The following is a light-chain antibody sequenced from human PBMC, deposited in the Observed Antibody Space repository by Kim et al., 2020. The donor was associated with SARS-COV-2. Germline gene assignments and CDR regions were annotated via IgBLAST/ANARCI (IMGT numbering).Light chain of an antibody. CDR3: AAWDDSLNGYV. CDR1: SSNIGSNT. V-gene: IGLV1-44*01. J-gene: IGLJ1*01. CDR2: SND. Sequence: GQRVTLSCSGSSSNIGSNTVNWYQQLPGTAPKLLIYSNDKRPSGVPDRFSASKSGTSASLAISGLQSEDEADYHCAAWDDSLNGYVFGTGTKVTVL.